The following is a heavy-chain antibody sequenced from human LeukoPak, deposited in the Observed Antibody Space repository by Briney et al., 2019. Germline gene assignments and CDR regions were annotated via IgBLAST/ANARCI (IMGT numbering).Heavy chain of an antibody. D-gene: IGHD3-22*01. Sequence: SQTLSLTCTVSGGSISSGGYYWSWIRQPPGRGLEWIGEINHSGSTNYKPSLKSRVTISVDTSKNQFSLKLSSVTAADTAVYYCASYYYDSSGYYRPYWYFDLWGRGTLVTVSS. J-gene: IGHJ2*01. CDR3: ASYYYDSSGYYRPYWYFDL. CDR1: GGSISSGGYY. V-gene: IGHV4-30-2*01. CDR2: INHSGST.